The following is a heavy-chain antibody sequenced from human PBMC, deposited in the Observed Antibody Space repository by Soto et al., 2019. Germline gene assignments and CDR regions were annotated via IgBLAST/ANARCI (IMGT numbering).Heavy chain of an antibody. Sequence: ASVKVSCKASGYTFTSYGISWVRQAPGQGLEWMGWISAYNGNTNYAQKLQGRVTMTTDTSTSTAYMELRSLRSEDTAVYYCARAGYSSTSVYYYGMDVWGQGTTVTVSS. J-gene: IGHJ6*02. CDR2: ISAYNGNT. V-gene: IGHV1-18*04. CDR3: ARAGYSSTSVYYYGMDV. CDR1: GYTFTSYG. D-gene: IGHD6-13*01.